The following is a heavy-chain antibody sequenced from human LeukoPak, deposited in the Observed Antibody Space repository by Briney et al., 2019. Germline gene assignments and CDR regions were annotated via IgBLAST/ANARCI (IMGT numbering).Heavy chain of an antibody. CDR3: ARDPSYGVVAATIPVIY. CDR2: IIPILGIA. CDR1: GGTFSSYA. V-gene: IGHV1-69*04. Sequence: ASVKVSCKASGGTFSSYAISWVRQAPGQGLEWMGRIIPILGIANYAQKFQGRVTITADKSTSTAYMELSSLRSEDTAVYYCARDPSYGVVAATIPVIYWGQGTLVAVSS. J-gene: IGHJ4*02. D-gene: IGHD2-15*01.